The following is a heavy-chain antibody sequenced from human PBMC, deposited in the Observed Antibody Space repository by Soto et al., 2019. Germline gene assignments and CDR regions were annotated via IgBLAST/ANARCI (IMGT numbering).Heavy chain of an antibody. J-gene: IGHJ4*02. D-gene: IGHD3-10*01. CDR3: TRARITMGAYY. CDR1: GTSVTSYSYY. V-gene: IGHV4-61*01. CDR2: VFTSENT. Sequence: QVQLQESGPGLVKPSETLSLTCNVSGTSVTSYSYYWNWIRQTPGKGLEWIGYVFTSENTKYNPSLTGRASISVDASKNQFSLTLTSVTAADTAVYYCTRARITMGAYYWGPGTLVTVSS.